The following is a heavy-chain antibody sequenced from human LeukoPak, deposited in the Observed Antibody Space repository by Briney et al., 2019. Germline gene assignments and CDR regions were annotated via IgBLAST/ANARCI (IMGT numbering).Heavy chain of an antibody. D-gene: IGHD6-19*01. J-gene: IGHJ4*02. Sequence: GGSLRLSCAASGFTFNNYAMYWVRQAPGKGLEWVAGIFGSGGSAHYADSVEGRFTIFRDNSKNTVYLQMNSLRAEDTAVYYCGKTTVGYSSGRYPGWPVDCWGQGTLVTVSS. CDR2: IFGSGGSA. V-gene: IGHV3-23*01. CDR1: GFTFNNYA. CDR3: GKTTVGYSSGRYPGWPVDC.